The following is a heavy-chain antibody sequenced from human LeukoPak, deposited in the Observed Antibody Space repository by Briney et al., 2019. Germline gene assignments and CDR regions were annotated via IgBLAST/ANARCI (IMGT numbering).Heavy chain of an antibody. CDR3: AKCAKTPEGGSGWCNWFDT. CDR1: GFTFSKYG. D-gene: IGHD6-19*01. Sequence: GGSLRLSCRASGFTFSKYGMNWVRQTAGKGMEWVSSLTGNSNNPNYADCVKGRFTISRDNSKNNMYQQMNSQRAEDAALYSCAKCAKTPEGGSGWCNWFDTWGQGTLVTVSS. J-gene: IGHJ5*02. V-gene: IGHV3-23*01. CDR2: LTGNSNNP.